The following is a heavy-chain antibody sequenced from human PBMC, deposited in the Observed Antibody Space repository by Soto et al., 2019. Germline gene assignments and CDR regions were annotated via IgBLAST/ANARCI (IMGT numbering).Heavy chain of an antibody. CDR1: GFKFDDYA. CDR3: AKDHVVVVTAPDY. V-gene: IGHV3-9*01. CDR2: ITWNSNNL. Sequence: GGSLRLSCTASGFKFDDYAMHWVRQAPGKGLEWVSGITWNSNNLDYADSVKGRFTISRDNAKNSLYLQMNSLRAEDTALYYCAKDHVVVVTAPDYWGQGTLVTVSS. D-gene: IGHD2-21*02. J-gene: IGHJ4*02.